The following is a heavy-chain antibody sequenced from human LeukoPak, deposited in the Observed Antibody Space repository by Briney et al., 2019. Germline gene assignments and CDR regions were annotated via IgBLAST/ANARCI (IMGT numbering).Heavy chain of an antibody. CDR3: ARSGYSYGLRYYYYYMEL. J-gene: IGHJ6*03. CDR1: GYTFTSYD. CDR2: MNPKSGNT. V-gene: IGHV1-8*01. D-gene: IGHD5-18*01. Sequence: ASVKVSCKASGYTFTSYDINWVRQASGKGIEWMGWMNPKSGNTGYVQKFQGRVLITRNTSIDTAYMELSSLRSDDKAVYYCARSGYSYGLRYYYYYMELWGRGTTVTVSS.